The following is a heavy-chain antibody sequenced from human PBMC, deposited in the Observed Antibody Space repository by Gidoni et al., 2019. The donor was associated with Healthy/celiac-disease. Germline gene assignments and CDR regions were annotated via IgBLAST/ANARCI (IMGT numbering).Heavy chain of an antibody. CDR1: GYTFTSYY. CDR2: INPSGGST. J-gene: IGHJ5*02. D-gene: IGHD2-21*01. CDR3: ARVLFRSRGWFDP. Sequence: QVQLVQSGAEVQKPGASVKVSCKASGYTFTSYYMPWVRQAPGQGLEWMGIINPSGGSTSYAQKCQGRVTMTRDTSTSTVYMELSSLRSEDTAVYYCARVLFRSRGWFDPWGQGTLVTVSS. V-gene: IGHV1-46*01.